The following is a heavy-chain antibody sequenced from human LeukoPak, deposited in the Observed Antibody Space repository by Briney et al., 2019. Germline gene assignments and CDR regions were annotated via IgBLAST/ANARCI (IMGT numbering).Heavy chain of an antibody. CDR1: GFTFSSYS. J-gene: IGHJ1*01. D-gene: IGHD2-15*01. CDR2: ISSSSSYI. V-gene: IGHV3-21*01. CDR3: ARDERCSGGSCPKHFQH. Sequence: GGSLRLSCAASGFTFSSYSKNWVRQAPGKGLEWVSSISSSSSYIYYADSVKGRFTISRDNAKNSLYLQMNSLRAEDTAVYYCARDERCSGGSCPKHFQHWGQGTLVTVSS.